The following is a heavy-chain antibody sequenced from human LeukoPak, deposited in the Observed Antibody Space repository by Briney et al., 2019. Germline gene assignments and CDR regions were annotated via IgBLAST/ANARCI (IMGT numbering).Heavy chain of an antibody. J-gene: IGHJ4*02. D-gene: IGHD1-26*01. CDR2: ISYDGRNK. Sequence: GGSPRLSCAASGFTFCSHGMHWVGQAPGKGLEWVAVISYDGRNKYYADSVKGRFTISSDNFNDTLDLQMNSLRAEDTGVYYGARDTLIVGVTTRSLDYWGRGTLDSVSS. CDR1: GFTFCSHG. V-gene: IGHV3-30*03. CDR3: ARDTLIVGVTTRSLDY.